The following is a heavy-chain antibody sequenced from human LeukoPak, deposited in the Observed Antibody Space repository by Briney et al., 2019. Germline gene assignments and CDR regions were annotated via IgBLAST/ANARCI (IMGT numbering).Heavy chain of an antibody. CDR3: ARAESSSGWYYFDY. D-gene: IGHD6-19*01. Sequence: SQTLSLTCTVPGGSISSGGYYWSWIRQPPGKGLEWIGYIYYSGSTNYNPSLKSRVTISVDTSKNQFSLKLSSVTAADTAVYYCARAESSSGWYYFDYWGQGTLVTVSS. J-gene: IGHJ4*02. CDR2: IYYSGST. CDR1: GGSISSGGYY. V-gene: IGHV4-61*08.